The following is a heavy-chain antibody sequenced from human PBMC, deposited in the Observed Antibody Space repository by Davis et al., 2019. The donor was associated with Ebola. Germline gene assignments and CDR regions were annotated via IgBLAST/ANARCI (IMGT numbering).Heavy chain of an antibody. Sequence: GESLKISCAASGFTFSSYGMHWVRKAPGKGLEWVAVIWYDGSNKYYADSVKGRFTISRDNSKNTLYLQMNSLRAEDTAVYYCARVSSSGDFDYWGQGTLVTVSS. CDR1: GFTFSSYG. CDR2: IWYDGSNK. J-gene: IGHJ4*02. D-gene: IGHD6-6*01. CDR3: ARVSSSGDFDY. V-gene: IGHV3-33*01.